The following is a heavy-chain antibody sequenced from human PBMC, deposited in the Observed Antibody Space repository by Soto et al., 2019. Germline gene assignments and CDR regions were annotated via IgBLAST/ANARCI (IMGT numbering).Heavy chain of an antibody. D-gene: IGHD3-16*02. J-gene: IGHJ4*02. CDR2: IWYDGRNE. V-gene: IGHV3-33*01. CDR3: ARSGTLKSYPFDY. Sequence: QVQLVESGGGVVQPGRSLRLSCTASGFTFNSYAMHWVRQAPGTGLEWVAVIWYDGRNEYYAGSVKGRFTLSRDNSTNTLYLQMNSLRAEDRAGYYFARSGTLKSYPFDYWGQGTRVTVSS. CDR1: GFTFNSYA.